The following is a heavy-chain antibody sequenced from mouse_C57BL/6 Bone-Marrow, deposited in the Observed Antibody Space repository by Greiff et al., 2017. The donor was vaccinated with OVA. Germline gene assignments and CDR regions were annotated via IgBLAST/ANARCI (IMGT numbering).Heavy chain of an antibody. CDR1: GYTFTSYW. CDR3: ARRRVYGNYYWYFDV. V-gene: IGHV1-69*01. CDR2: IDPSDSYT. J-gene: IGHJ1*03. Sequence: QVQLQQPGAELVMPGASVKLSCKASGYTFTSYWMHWVKQRPGQGLEWIGEIDPSDSYTNYNQKFKGKFTLTVDKSSSTAYMQLSSLTSEDSAVYYCARRRVYGNYYWYFDVWGTGTTVTVSS. D-gene: IGHD2-1*01.